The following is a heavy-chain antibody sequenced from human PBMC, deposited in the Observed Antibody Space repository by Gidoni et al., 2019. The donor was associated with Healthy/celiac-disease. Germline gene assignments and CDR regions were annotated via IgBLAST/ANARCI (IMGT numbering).Heavy chain of an antibody. CDR2: IKQDGSEK. J-gene: IGHJ6*02. CDR3: ANLGYCSSTSCYTDYYYYGMDV. V-gene: IGHV3-7*03. D-gene: IGHD2-2*02. Sequence: EVQLVESGGGLVQPGGSLRLSCAASGFTFSSYWMSWVRQAPGKGLEWVANIKQDGSEKYYVDSVKGRSTISRDNAKNSLYLQMNSLRAEDTAVYYCANLGYCSSTSCYTDYYYYGMDVWGQGTTVTVSS. CDR1: GFTFSSYW.